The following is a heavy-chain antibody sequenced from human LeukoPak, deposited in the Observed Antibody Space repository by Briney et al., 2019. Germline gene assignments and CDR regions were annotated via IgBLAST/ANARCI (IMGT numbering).Heavy chain of an antibody. J-gene: IGHJ4*02. V-gene: IGHV3-30*02. CDR1: GFTFSSYG. Sequence: PGGSLRLSCAASGFTFSSYGMHWVRQAPGKGLEWVAFIRYDGSNKYYADSVKGRFTISRDNAKNSLYLQMNSLRAEDTAVYYCARELPPQWLVRSAFDYWGQGTLVTVSS. CDR2: IRYDGSNK. D-gene: IGHD6-19*01. CDR3: ARELPPQWLVRSAFDY.